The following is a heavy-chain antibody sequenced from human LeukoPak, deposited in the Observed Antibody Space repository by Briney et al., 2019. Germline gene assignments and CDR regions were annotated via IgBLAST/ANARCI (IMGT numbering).Heavy chain of an antibody. CDR1: GFTVSSNY. J-gene: IGHJ3*02. CDR3: AREGGPMTFDI. V-gene: IGHV3-66*01. D-gene: IGHD3-22*01. CDR2: IYSGGST. Sequence: GGSLRLSCAASGFTVSSNYMSWVRQAPGKGLEWVSVIYSGGSTYYADSVKGRFTISRGNSKNTLYLQMNSLRAEDTAVYYCAREGGPMTFDIWGQGTMVTVSS.